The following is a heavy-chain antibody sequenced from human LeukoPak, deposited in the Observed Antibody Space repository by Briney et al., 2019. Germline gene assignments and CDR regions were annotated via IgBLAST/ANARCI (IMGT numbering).Heavy chain of an antibody. CDR1: GGSFSGYY. V-gene: IGHV4-34*01. CDR3: ASTIIGVYYGSGSYYSPAYYYYMDV. Sequence: PSETLSLTCAVYGGSFSGYYWSWIRQPPGKGLEWIGEINHSGSTNYNPSLKSRVTISVDTSKNQFSLKLSSVTAADTAVYYCASTIIGVYYGSGSYYSPAYYYYMDVWGKGTTVTISS. J-gene: IGHJ6*03. CDR2: INHSGST. D-gene: IGHD3-10*01.